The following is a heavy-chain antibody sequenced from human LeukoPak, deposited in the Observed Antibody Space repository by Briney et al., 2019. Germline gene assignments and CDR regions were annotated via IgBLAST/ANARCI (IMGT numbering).Heavy chain of an antibody. V-gene: IGHV3-7*04. Sequence: GGSLRLSCAASGFTFSSYWMSWVRQAPRKGLEWVANIKQDGSEKYYVDSVKGRFTISRDNAKNSLYLQMNSLRAEDTAVYYCARARIDYYYYYMDVWGKGTTVTVSS. D-gene: IGHD2-15*01. CDR2: IKQDGSEK. J-gene: IGHJ6*03. CDR3: ARARIDYYYYYMDV. CDR1: GFTFSSYW.